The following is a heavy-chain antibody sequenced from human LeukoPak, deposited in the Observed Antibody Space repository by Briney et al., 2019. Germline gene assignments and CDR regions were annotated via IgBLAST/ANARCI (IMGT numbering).Heavy chain of an antibody. CDR2: IYYSGST. CDR1: GGSISSGDYY. V-gene: IGHV4-30-4*01. Sequence: SQTLSLTCTVSGGSISSGDYYWSWIRQPPGKGLEWIGYIYYSGSTYYNPSLKSRVTISVDTSKHQFSLKLSSVTAADTAVYYCARGATRYYDILTGYSPYYYYGMDVWGQGTTVTVSS. J-gene: IGHJ6*02. D-gene: IGHD3-9*01. CDR3: ARGATRYYDILTGYSPYYYYGMDV.